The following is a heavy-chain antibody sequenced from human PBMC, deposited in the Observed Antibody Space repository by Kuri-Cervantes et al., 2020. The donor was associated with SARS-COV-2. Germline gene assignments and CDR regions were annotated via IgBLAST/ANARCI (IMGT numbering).Heavy chain of an antibody. CDR3: ARRYCSSTSCYTDYGMDV. CDR1: GYTFTGYY. Sequence: ASVKVSCKAPGYTFTGYYMHWVRQAPGQGLEWMGWINPNSGGTNYAQKFQGRVTMTRDTSISTAYMELSRLRSDDTAVYYCARRYCSSTSCYTDYGMDVWGQGTTVTVSS. J-gene: IGHJ6*02. CDR2: INPNSGGT. D-gene: IGHD2-2*02. V-gene: IGHV1-2*02.